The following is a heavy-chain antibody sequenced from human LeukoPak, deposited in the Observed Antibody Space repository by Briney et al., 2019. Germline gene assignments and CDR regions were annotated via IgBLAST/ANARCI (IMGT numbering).Heavy chain of an antibody. CDR1: GYTFTSYG. CDR3: ARVVEWLTGDAFDI. V-gene: IGHV1-18*01. J-gene: IGHJ3*02. Sequence: GASVKVSCKASGYTFTSYGISWVRQAPGQGLEWMGWISAYIGDTNYAQKFQGRVTMTTDTSTSTAYMELRSLRSDDTAVYYCARVVEWLTGDAFDIWGQGTMVTVSS. CDR2: ISAYIGDT. D-gene: IGHD7-27*01.